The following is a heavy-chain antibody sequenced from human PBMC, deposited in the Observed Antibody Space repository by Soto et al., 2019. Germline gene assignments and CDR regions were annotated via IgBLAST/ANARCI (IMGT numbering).Heavy chain of an antibody. Sequence: PXXSLRLSFAASGFTFSHYSMRWVPQAPGKGLERVSYISPSSSTIHYADSVKGRFTISRDNADNSLFLQMNSLRAEDTAVYYCAISVGYSTSWSVSDYWGQGTLVTVSS. CDR2: ISPSSSTI. D-gene: IGHD6-13*01. J-gene: IGHJ4*02. CDR3: AISVGYSTSWSVSDY. V-gene: IGHV3-48*01. CDR1: GFTFSHYS.